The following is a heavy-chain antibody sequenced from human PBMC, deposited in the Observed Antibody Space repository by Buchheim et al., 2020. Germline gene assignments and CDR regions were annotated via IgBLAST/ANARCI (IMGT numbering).Heavy chain of an antibody. D-gene: IGHD6-19*01. V-gene: IGHV2-5*02. J-gene: IGHJ4*02. CDR1: GFSLSTSGVG. Sequence: QITLKESGPTLVKPTQTLTLTCTFSGFSLSTSGVGVGWIRQPPGKALEWLALIYWDDDKRYSPSLKSRLTITKDTSKNLVVLTMTNMDPVDTATYYCAHIPGSGWYKGYYFDYWGQGTL. CDR3: AHIPGSGWYKGYYFDY. CDR2: IYWDDDK.